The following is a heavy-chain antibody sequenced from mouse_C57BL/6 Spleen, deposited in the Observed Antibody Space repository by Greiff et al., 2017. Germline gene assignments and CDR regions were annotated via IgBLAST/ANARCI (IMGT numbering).Heavy chain of an antibody. V-gene: IGHV2-5*01. J-gene: IGHJ4*01. Sequence: VQRVESGPGLVQPSQSLSITCTVSGFSLTTYGVHWVRQSPGKGLEWMGVLWRGGNEDYNAAFMSRMGITKDKSKSQAFYKMNSLLAYDTAIYYYAKKDTTVPYAMDYWGQGTSLTVSS. CDR1: GFSLTTYG. CDR2: LWRGGNE. D-gene: IGHD1-1*01. CDR3: AKKDTTVPYAMDY.